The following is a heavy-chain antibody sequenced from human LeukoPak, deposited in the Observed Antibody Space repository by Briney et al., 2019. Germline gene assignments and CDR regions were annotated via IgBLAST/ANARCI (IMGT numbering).Heavy chain of an antibody. CDR3: ARVTGYIVEDYFDY. J-gene: IGHJ4*02. V-gene: IGHV4-4*02. CDR1: GGSISSSNW. CDR2: IYHSGST. Sequence: SETLSLTCAVSGGSISSSNWWSWVRQPPGKGLEWIGEIYHSGSTNYNPSLKSRVTISVDKSKNQFSLKLSSVTAADTAVYYCARVTGYIVEDYFDYWGQGTLVTVSS. D-gene: IGHD3-22*01.